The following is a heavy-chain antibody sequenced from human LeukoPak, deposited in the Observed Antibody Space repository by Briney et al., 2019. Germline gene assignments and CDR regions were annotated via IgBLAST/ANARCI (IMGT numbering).Heavy chain of an antibody. CDR2: ISGSGGST. J-gene: IGHJ4*02. Sequence: GGSLRLSCAASGFTFSSYAMSWVRQAPGKGLEWVSAISGSGGSTYYADSVKGRSTISRDNSKNTLYLQMNSLRAEDTAVYYCAKDLSSSSSVVVVAAKHDYWGQGTLVTVSS. CDR1: GFTFSSYA. D-gene: IGHD2-15*01. V-gene: IGHV3-23*01. CDR3: AKDLSSSSSVVVVAAKHDY.